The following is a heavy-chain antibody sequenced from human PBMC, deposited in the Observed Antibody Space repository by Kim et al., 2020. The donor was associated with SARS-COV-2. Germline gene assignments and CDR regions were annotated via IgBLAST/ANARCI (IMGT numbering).Heavy chain of an antibody. CDR1: GFTFNDYW. Sequence: GGSLRLSCAASGFTFNDYWINWVRQAPGKGLVWVSRISSDGSSTNYADSVKGRFTMSRDNAENTVYLQMNSLRAEDTAVYYCARGFFRNGFDVWGRGTTVTVSS. V-gene: IGHV3-74*01. CDR3: ARGFFRNGFDV. D-gene: IGHD3-3*01. J-gene: IGHJ6*02. CDR2: ISSDGSST.